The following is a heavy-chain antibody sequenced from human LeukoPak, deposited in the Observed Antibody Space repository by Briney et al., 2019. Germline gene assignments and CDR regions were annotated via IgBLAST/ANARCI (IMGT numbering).Heavy chain of an antibody. D-gene: IGHD1-7*01. Sequence: GRSLRLSCAASGFTFSSYAMHWVRQAPGKGLEWVAVISYDGSNKYYADSVKGRFTISRDNSKNTLYLQMNSLRAEDTAVYYCARDYKWNYGYLDYWGQGTLVTVSS. J-gene: IGHJ4*02. V-gene: IGHV3-30-3*01. CDR3: ARDYKWNYGYLDY. CDR2: ISYDGSNK. CDR1: GFTFSSYA.